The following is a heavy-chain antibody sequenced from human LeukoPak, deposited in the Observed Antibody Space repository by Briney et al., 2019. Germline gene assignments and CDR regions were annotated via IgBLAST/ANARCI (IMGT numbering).Heavy chain of an antibody. CDR1: GSTFSSYS. CDR3: ARATRYGGDCFY. Sequence: GGSLRLSCTASGSTFSSYSMNWVRQAPGKGLEWVSYISSSSSTIYYADSVKGRFTISRDNAKNSLYLQMSSLRDEDTAVYYCARATRYGGDCFYWGQGTLVTVSS. CDR2: ISSSSSTI. V-gene: IGHV3-48*02. J-gene: IGHJ4*02. D-gene: IGHD2-21*02.